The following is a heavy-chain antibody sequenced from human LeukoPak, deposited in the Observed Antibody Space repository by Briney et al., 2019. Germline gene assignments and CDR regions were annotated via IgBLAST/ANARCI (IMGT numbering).Heavy chain of an antibody. D-gene: IGHD2/OR15-2a*01. CDR2: ISGSGAST. V-gene: IGHV3-23*01. CDR1: GFTFSSYA. CDR3: AKSCNSGNCYYNY. J-gene: IGHJ4*02. Sequence: PGGSLRLSCVASGFTFSSYAMSWVRQAPGKGLEWVSGISGSGASTYYADSVKGRFTISRDNSENTLSLQMNSLRADDTAIYYCAKSCNSGNCYYNYWGQGTLVTVSS.